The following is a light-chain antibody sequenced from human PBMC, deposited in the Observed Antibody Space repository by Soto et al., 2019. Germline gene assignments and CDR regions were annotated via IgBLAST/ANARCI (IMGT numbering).Light chain of an antibody. J-gene: IGLJ1*01. CDR2: EVS. CDR3: SSYAGSNKSV. V-gene: IGLV2-8*01. CDR1: SSDVGGYDY. Sequence: QSALTQPASVSGSPGQSLTISCTGTSSDVGGYDYVSWYQQHPGKAPKLMIYEVSKRPSGVPNRFSGSKSGNTASLTVSGLQPEDEADYYCSSYAGSNKSVFGTGTKLTVL.